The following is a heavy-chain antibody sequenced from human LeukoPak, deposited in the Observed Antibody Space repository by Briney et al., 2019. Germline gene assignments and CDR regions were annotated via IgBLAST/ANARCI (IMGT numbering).Heavy chain of an antibody. D-gene: IGHD2-2*01. CDR1: GFTFSNYW. CDR2: IKEDGSDK. V-gene: IGHV3-7*03. J-gene: IGHJ5*02. Sequence: GGSLRLSCAASGFTFSNYWMDWVRQSPGKGLEWVANIKEDGSDKYYVDSVKGRFTISRDNAKNSLYLQMNSLRSDDTAVYYCARVGGIVVVPAAMFWFDPWGQGTLVTVSS. CDR3: ARVGGIVVVPAAMFWFDP.